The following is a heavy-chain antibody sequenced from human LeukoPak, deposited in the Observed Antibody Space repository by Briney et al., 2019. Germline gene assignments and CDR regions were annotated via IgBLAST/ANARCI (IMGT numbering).Heavy chain of an antibody. CDR3: ARRVSSAMDV. J-gene: IGHJ6*04. Sequence: PSQTLSLTCTVSGGSISSGGYYWGWIRQHPGKGLEWIGYIYYSGSTYYNPSLKSRVTISVDTSKNQFSLKLSSVTAADTAVYYCARRVSSAMDVWGKGTTVTVSS. CDR2: IYYSGST. CDR1: GGSISSGGYY. V-gene: IGHV4-31*03.